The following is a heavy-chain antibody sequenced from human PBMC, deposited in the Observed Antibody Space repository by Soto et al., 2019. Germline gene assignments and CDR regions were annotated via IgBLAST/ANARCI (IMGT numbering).Heavy chain of an antibody. CDR2: ISHSGST. Sequence: QVQLQESGPGLVKPSQTLSLTCTVSGGSISSAAYYWSWIRQHPGKGLEWMGYISHSGSTYYNPSLKSRVIISVDTSKNQFSLSLTSVTAADKAVYYCAREYTYGSNFFDCWGQGALVTVSS. CDR3: AREYTYGSNFFDC. CDR1: GGSISSAAYY. D-gene: IGHD2-2*02. J-gene: IGHJ4*02. V-gene: IGHV4-31*03.